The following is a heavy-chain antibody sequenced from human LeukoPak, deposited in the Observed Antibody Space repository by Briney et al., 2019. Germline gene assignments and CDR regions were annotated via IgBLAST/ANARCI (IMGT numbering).Heavy chain of an antibody. CDR3: ARHAPGFSSGRFDP. D-gene: IGHD1-26*01. J-gene: IGHJ5*02. V-gene: IGHV4-59*08. CDR2: TSYSGDA. Sequence: SETLSLTCSVSGAPVRDYYWSWIRQSPGKGLEWIAYTSYSGDADYNPSLRSRVAMSIDTTNNQFSLRLTSVTAADTAVYYCARHAPGFSSGRFDPCGQGILVTVSS. CDR1: GAPVRDYY.